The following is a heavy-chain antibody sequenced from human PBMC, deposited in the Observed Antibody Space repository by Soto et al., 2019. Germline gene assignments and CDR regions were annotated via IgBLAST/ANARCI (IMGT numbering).Heavy chain of an antibody. D-gene: IGHD2-15*01. CDR1: GFTFSSYA. CDR3: AKDHPDSDIVVVVAATLDY. CDR2: ISGSGGST. V-gene: IGHV3-23*01. Sequence: PGGSLRLSCAASGFTFSSYAMSWVRQAPGKGLEWVSAISGSGGSTYYADSVKGRFTISRDNSKNTLYLQMNSLRAEDTAVYYCAKDHPDSDIVVVVAATLDYWGQGTLVTVSS. J-gene: IGHJ4*02.